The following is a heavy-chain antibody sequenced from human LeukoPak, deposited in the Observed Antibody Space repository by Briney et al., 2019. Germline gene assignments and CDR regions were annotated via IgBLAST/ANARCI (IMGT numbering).Heavy chain of an antibody. J-gene: IGHJ4*02. D-gene: IGHD6-13*01. CDR1: GYTFTGYY. CDR2: INPNSGGT. Sequence: ASVKVFCKASGYTFTGYYMHWVRQAPGPGLEWMGWINPNSGGTNYAQKFQGRVTMTRDTSISTAYMELSRLRSDDTAVYYCATTHRYSSSWYGLDYWGQGTLVTVSS. CDR3: ATTHRYSSSWYGLDY. V-gene: IGHV1-2*02.